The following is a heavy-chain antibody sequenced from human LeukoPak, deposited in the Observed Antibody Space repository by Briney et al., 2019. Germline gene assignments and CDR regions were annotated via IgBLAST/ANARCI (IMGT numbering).Heavy chain of an antibody. CDR3: ARDLHYCSSTSCYDY. CDR1: GFTVSSNY. D-gene: IGHD2-2*01. J-gene: IGHJ4*02. Sequence: GGSLRLSCAASGFTVSSNYMSWVRQAPGKGLEWVSVIYSGGSTYYADSVKGRFTISRDNSKNTLYLQMNSLRAEDTAVYYCARDLHYCSSTSCYDYWGQGTLVTVSS. V-gene: IGHV3-66*01. CDR2: IYSGGST.